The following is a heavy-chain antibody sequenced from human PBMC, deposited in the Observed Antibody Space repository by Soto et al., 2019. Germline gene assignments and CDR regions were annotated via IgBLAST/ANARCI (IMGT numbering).Heavy chain of an antibody. D-gene: IGHD2-8*02. CDR3: AKDFSTGGTTIGH. J-gene: IGHJ4*02. CDR2: TSYDGSNK. CDR1: GFTFSNYG. V-gene: IGHV3-30*18. Sequence: QVQLVESGGGVVQPGRSLRLSCAASGFTFSNYGMHWVRQAPGKGLEWLALTSYDGSNKFYADSLKGRFTISRDNSENTLHLQMNSLRAEDTAVYYCAKDFSTGGTTIGHWGQGTLVTVSS.